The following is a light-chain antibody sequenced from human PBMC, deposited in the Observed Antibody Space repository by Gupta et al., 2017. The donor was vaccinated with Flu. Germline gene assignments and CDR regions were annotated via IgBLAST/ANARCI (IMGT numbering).Light chain of an antibody. CDR3: QQRNGYPFT. Sequence: PSFLSASVGDTVAITCRASQAISSHLAWYQQRPGQAPKLLIHTASTLQDGVPSRFSGSGSGAEFTLTISSLQPEDFATYYCQQRNGYPFTFGQGTRLEIK. CDR1: QAISSH. CDR2: TAS. V-gene: IGKV1-9*01. J-gene: IGKJ5*01.